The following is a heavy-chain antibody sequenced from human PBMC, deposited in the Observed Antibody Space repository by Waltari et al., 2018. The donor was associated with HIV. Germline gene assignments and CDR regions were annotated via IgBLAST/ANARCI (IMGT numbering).Heavy chain of an antibody. V-gene: IGHV1-24*01. J-gene: IGHJ4*02. CDR3: AIRIAAAGPPIFDY. CDR2: FDPEDGET. CDR1: GYTLTELS. Sequence: QVQLVQSGAEVKKPGASVKVSCKVSGYTLTELSLPWVRPAPGKGLEWMGGFDPEDGETIYAQKFQGRVTMTEDTSTDTAYMELSSLRSEDTAVYYCAIRIAAAGPPIFDYWGQGTLVTVSS. D-gene: IGHD6-13*01.